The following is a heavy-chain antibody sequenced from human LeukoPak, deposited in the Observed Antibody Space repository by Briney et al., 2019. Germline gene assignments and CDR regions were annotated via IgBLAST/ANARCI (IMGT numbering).Heavy chain of an antibody. D-gene: IGHD6-19*01. CDR1: GYTFTGYY. CDR2: INPNSGGT. CDR3: ARDNTPVRRYSSGWYKPYYYYGMDV. Sequence: ASVKVSCKASGYTFTGYYMHWVRQAPGQGLEWMGWINPNSGGTNYAQKFQGRVTMTRDTSISTAYMELGRLRSDDTAVYYCARDNTPVRRYSSGWYKPYYYYGMDVWGQGTTVTVSS. V-gene: IGHV1-2*02. J-gene: IGHJ6*02.